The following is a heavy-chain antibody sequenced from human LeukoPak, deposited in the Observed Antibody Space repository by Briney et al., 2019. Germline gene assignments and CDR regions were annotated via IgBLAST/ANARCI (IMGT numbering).Heavy chain of an antibody. V-gene: IGHV4-4*02. CDR3: ASTTYYYDSSGSLGFDY. D-gene: IGHD3-22*01. CDR2: IYHSGST. Sequence: PGGSLRLSCAVSGFPFSNAWMSWVRQAPGKGLEWIGFIYHSGSTYYNPSLKSRVTMSVDTSKNQFSLKLSSVTAADTAVYYCASTTYYYDSSGSLGFDYWGQGTLVTVSS. CDR1: GFPFSNAW. J-gene: IGHJ4*02.